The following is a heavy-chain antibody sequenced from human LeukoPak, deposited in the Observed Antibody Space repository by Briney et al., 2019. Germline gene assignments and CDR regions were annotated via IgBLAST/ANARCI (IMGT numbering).Heavy chain of an antibody. J-gene: IGHJ4*02. Sequence: SETLSLTCTVSGGSISSYFWSWFRQPPGKGLEWIGYISYSGSTNYNPSLKSRITISLDTSKNQFSLKLSSVTAADTAVYYCARGPSWSDTRRFDYWGQGTLVTVSS. CDR2: ISYSGST. D-gene: IGHD6-13*01. CDR3: ARGPSWSDTRRFDY. CDR1: GGSISSYF. V-gene: IGHV4-59*08.